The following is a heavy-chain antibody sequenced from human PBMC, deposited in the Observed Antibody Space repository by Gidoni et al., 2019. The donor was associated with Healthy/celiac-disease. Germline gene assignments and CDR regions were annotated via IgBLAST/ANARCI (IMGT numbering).Heavy chain of an antibody. Sequence: EVQLLESGGGLVQPGGSLILSCAASGFTFTNSAMSWVRQAPGKGLEWVSAISGSGGSTYYADSVKGRFTISRDNSKNTLYLQMNSLRAEDTAVYYCAKDITPIDHTLLWFGEFAVGYWGQGTLVTVSS. CDR3: AKDITPIDHTLLWFGEFAVGY. CDR1: GFTFTNSA. V-gene: IGHV3-23*01. D-gene: IGHD3-10*01. J-gene: IGHJ4*02. CDR2: ISGSGGST.